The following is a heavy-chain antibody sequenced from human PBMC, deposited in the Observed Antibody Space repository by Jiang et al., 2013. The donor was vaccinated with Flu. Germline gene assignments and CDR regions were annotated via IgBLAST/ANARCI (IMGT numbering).Heavy chain of an antibody. Sequence: LSCAASGFTFSSYAMSWVRQAPGKGLEWVSAISGSGGSTYYADSVKGRFTISRDNSKNTLYLQMNSLRAEDTAVYYCAHSGWSASADYWGQGTLVTVSS. CDR1: GFTFSSYA. CDR3: AHSGWSASADY. CDR2: ISGSGGST. D-gene: IGHD6-19*01. V-gene: IGHV3-23*01. J-gene: IGHJ4*02.